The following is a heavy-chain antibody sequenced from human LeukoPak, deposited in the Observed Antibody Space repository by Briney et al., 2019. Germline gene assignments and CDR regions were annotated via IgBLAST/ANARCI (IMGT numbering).Heavy chain of an antibody. J-gene: IGHJ3*02. Sequence: GGSLRLSCAASGFTVSSNYMSWVRQAPGKGLEWVSVIYSDGSTYYADSVKGRFTISRDNSKNTLYLQMNSLRAEDTAVYYCARIETAAGDAFDIWGQGTMVTVSS. D-gene: IGHD6-13*01. V-gene: IGHV3-53*01. CDR2: IYSDGST. CDR1: GFTVSSNY. CDR3: ARIETAAGDAFDI.